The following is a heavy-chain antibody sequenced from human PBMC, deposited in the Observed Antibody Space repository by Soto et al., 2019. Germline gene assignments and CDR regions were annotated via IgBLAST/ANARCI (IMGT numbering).Heavy chain of an antibody. CDR1: GYTFTSYD. D-gene: IGHD3-22*01. V-gene: IGHV1-8*01. J-gene: IGHJ4*02. CDR3: ARGGYYYDSSAYYRPFDY. CDR2: MNPNSGNT. Sequence: ASVKVSCKASGYTFTSYDINWVRQATGQGLEWMGWMNPNSGNTGYAQKFQGRVTMTRSTSISTAYMELSSLRSEDTAVYYCARGGYYYDSSAYYRPFDYWGQGALVTVSS.